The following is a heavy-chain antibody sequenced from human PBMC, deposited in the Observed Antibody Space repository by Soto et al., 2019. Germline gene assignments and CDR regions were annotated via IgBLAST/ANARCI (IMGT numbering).Heavy chain of an antibody. V-gene: IGHV4-34*01. D-gene: IGHD6-6*01. CDR2: INHSGST. CDR3: ARVGFRAARPKGLDY. Sequence: PSETLSLTCAVYGGSFSGYYWSWIRQPPGKGLEWIGEINHSGSTNYNPSLKSRVTISVDTSKNQFSLKLSSVTAADTAVYYCARVGFRAARPKGLDYWGQGTLVTVSS. CDR1: GGSFSGYY. J-gene: IGHJ4*02.